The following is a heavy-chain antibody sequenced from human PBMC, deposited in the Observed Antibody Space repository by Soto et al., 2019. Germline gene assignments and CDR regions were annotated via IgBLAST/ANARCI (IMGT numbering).Heavy chain of an antibody. CDR3: TTGLTIFGAVIEP. V-gene: IGHV3-15*01. J-gene: IGHJ5*02. Sequence: LSCSPSRLTFRNALMTWVRQAPAKGLEWVGRIKSKSDGATTDYAARVRGRFISQRDDSKNKLYLQMNSLKNEDTAVYYCTTGLTIFGAVIEPWRQGTLVIVSS. D-gene: IGHD3-3*01. CDR1: RLTFRNAL. CDR2: IKSKSDGATT.